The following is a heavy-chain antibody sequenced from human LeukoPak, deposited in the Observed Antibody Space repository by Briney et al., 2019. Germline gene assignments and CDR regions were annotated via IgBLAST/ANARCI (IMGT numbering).Heavy chain of an antibody. V-gene: IGHV4-61*02. CDR2: IYTSGST. CDR1: GGSISSGSYS. CDR3: ARVRGDYGEDSYYYYMDV. D-gene: IGHD4-17*01. J-gene: IGHJ6*03. Sequence: SEALSLTCTVSGGSISSGSYSWSWIRQPAGKGLEWIGRIYTSGSTNYNPSLKSRVTISVDTSKNQFSLKLSSVTAADTAVYYCARVRGDYGEDSYYYYMDVWGKGTTVTISS.